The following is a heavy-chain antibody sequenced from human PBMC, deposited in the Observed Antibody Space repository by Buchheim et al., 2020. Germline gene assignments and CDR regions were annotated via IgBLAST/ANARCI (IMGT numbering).Heavy chain of an antibody. V-gene: IGHV3-23*01. J-gene: IGHJ6*02. CDR2: ISGSGGST. CDR1: GFTFSSYA. Sequence: EVQLLESGGGLVQPGGSLRLSCVASGFTFSSYAMSLVRQAPGKGLEWVSGISGSGGSTYYADSVKGRFTISRDNAKNSLYLQMNSLRAEDTAVYYCARDRARYYYYYGMDVWGQGTT. CDR3: ARDRARYYYYYGMDV. D-gene: IGHD3-10*01.